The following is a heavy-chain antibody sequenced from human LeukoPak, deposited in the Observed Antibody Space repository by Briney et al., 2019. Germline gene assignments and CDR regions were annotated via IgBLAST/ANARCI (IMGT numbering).Heavy chain of an antibody. CDR3: ASRLLDNWFDP. J-gene: IGHJ5*02. CDR2: IYYSGST. Sequence: PSQTLSLTCTVSGGSISSGDYYWSWIRQPPGKCLEWIGYIYYSGSTYYNPSLKSRVTISVDTSKNQFSLKLSSVTAADTAVYYCASRLLDNWFDPWGQGTLVTVSS. CDR1: GGSISSGDYY. D-gene: IGHD2/OR15-2a*01. V-gene: IGHV4-30-4*01.